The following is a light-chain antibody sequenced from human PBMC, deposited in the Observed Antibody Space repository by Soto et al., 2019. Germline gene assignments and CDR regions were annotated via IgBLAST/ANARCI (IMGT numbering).Light chain of an antibody. Sequence: DIQMTQSPSTLSAFVGDRVTITCRASQSFSTYLAWYQQKPGKAPKLLIYKASSLQSGVPSRFSGSGSGTEFTLNISSLQPDDFATYYCQQYNGYTWTFGLGTKVDIK. CDR1: QSFSTY. CDR3: QQYNGYTWT. V-gene: IGKV1-5*03. CDR2: KAS. J-gene: IGKJ1*01.